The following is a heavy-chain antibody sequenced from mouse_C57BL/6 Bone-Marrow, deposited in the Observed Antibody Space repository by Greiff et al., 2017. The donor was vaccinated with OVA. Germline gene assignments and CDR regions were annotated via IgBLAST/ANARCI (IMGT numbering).Heavy chain of an antibody. J-gene: IGHJ3*01. Sequence: EVKLVESGGDLVKPGGSLKLSCAASGFTFSSYGMSWVRQTPDKSLEWVATISSGGGYTYYPASLKGRFTIPRDNAKNTLYLQMSSLKSEDTAMYYCARAYSSYVWFAYWGQGTLVTVSA. CDR2: ISSGGGYT. V-gene: IGHV5-6*01. CDR1: GFTFSSYG. CDR3: ARAYSSYVWFAY. D-gene: IGHD2-12*01.